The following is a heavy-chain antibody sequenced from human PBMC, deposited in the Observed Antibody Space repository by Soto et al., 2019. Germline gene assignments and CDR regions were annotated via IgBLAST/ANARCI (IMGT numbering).Heavy chain of an antibody. CDR2: FFYSGST. J-gene: IGHJ5*02. CDR3: ARLLWSRGDWFDP. V-gene: IGHV4-59*08. CDR1: GGSISSYY. Sequence: SETLSLTCTVSGGSISSYYWSWIRQPPGKGLDWIVYFFYSGSTTYNPSFKSRFTISVDTSKNHFSLKLIFVTAADTAVYYCARLLWSRGDWFDPWGQGTLVTV. D-gene: IGHD3-10*01.